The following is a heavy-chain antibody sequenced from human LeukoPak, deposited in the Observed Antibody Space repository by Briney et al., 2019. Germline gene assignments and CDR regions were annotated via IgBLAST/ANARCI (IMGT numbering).Heavy chain of an antibody. CDR1: GFTFSDYY. V-gene: IGHV3-11*01. Sequence: GGSLRLSCAASGFTFSDYYMSWIRQAPGKGLEWVSYISSSGSTIYYADSVKGRFTISRDNAKNSLYLQMNSLRAEDTAVYYCARDPGYSSSFYNWFDPWGQGTLVTVSS. CDR3: ARDPGYSSSFYNWFDP. J-gene: IGHJ5*02. CDR2: ISSSGSTI. D-gene: IGHD6-13*01.